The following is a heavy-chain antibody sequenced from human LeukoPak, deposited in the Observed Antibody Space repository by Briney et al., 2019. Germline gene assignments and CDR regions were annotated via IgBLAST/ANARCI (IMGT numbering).Heavy chain of an antibody. CDR1: GFTFNTYP. CDR2: IQDDGAKT. V-gene: IGHV3-30*02. J-gene: IGHJ4*02. Sequence: GGSLRLSCAASGFTFNTYPMHWVRQAPGKGLEGVALIQDDGAKTNYADSVRGRFTISRDNSRSTVYLQMNSLKPDDTAVYYCATHTITLVVVISPFDYWGQGALVTVSS. D-gene: IGHD3-22*01. CDR3: ATHTITLVVVISPFDY.